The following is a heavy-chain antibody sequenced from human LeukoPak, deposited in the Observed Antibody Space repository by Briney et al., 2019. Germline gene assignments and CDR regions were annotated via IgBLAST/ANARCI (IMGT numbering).Heavy chain of an antibody. J-gene: IGHJ4*02. CDR2: IIPIFGTA. D-gene: IGHD3-16*02. V-gene: IGHV1-69*05. CDR1: GGTFSSYA. Sequence: SVKVSCKASGGTFSSYAISWVRQAPGQGLEWMGRIIPIFGTANYAQKFQGRVTITTDESTSTAYMELSSLRFEDTAVYYCARLRLGELSAFDYWGQGTLSPSPQ. CDR3: ARLRLGELSAFDY.